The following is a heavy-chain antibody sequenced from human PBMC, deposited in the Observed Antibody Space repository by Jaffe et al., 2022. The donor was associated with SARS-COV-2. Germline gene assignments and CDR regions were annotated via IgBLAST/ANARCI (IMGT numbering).Heavy chain of an antibody. CDR2: ISSNGGST. CDR1: GFTFSSYA. Sequence: EVQLVESGGGLVQPGGSLRLSCAASGFTFSSYAMHWVRQAPGKGLEYVSAISSNGGSTYYANSVKGRFTISRDNSKNTLYLQMGSLRAEDMAVYYCARDSLGFRGAFDIWGQGTMVTVSS. V-gene: IGHV3-64*01. J-gene: IGHJ3*02. D-gene: IGHD3-10*01. CDR3: ARDSLGFRGAFDI.